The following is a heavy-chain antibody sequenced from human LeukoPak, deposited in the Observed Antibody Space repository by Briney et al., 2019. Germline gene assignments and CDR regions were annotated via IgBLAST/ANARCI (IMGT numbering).Heavy chain of an antibody. CDR3: ARGPTRANSSDY. J-gene: IGHJ4*02. CDR2: INSDGSSI. V-gene: IGHV3-74*01. CDR1: GFTFSSHW. Sequence: GSLRLSCAASGFTFSSHWMHWVRHAPGKGLVWVSRINSDGSSISYADSVKGRFTISRDNAKNSLYLQMNSLRAEDTAVYYCARGPTRANSSDYWGQGTLLTVSS. D-gene: IGHD2/OR15-2a*01.